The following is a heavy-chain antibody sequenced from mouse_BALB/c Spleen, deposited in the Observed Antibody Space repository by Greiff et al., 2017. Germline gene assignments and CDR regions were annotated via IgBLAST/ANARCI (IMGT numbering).Heavy chain of an antibody. CDR2: IWAGGST. CDR3: ARDGHYYGSSYHAMDY. D-gene: IGHD1-1*01. J-gene: IGHJ4*01. V-gene: IGHV2-9*02. CDR1: GFSLTSYG. Sequence: VKLVESGPGLVAPSQSLSITCTVSGFSLTSYGVHWVRQPPGKGLEWLGVIWAGGSTNYNSALMSRLSISKDNSKRQVFLKMNSLQTDDTAMYYCARDGHYYGSSYHAMDYWGQGTSVTVSS.